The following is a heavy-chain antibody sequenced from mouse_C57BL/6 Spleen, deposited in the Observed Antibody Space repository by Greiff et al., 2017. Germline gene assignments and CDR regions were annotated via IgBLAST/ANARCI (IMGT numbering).Heavy chain of an antibody. CDR1: GYAFTNYL. V-gene: IGHV1-54*01. CDR3: ARAGPDWYFDV. Sequence: QVQLKESGAELVRPGTSVKVSCKASGYAFTNYLIEWVKQRPGQGLEWIGVINPGSGGTNHNEKFKGKATLTADKSSSTAYMQLSSLTSEDSAVYFCARAGPDWYFDVWGTGTTVTVSS. CDR2: INPGSGGT. J-gene: IGHJ1*03.